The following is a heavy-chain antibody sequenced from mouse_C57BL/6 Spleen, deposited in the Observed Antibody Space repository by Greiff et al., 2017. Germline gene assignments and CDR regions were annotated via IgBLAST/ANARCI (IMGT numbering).Heavy chain of an antibody. D-gene: IGHD2-2*01. CDR2: IDPSDIYT. Sequence: VKLQQSGAELVKPGASVKLSCKASGYTFTSYWMQWVKQRPGQGLEWIGEIDPSDIYTNYNQKFKGKATLTVDTSSSTAYMQLSSLTSADSAVYYCARCGDGYDGMDYWGQGTLVTVSS. V-gene: IGHV1-50*01. CDR1: GYTFTSYW. CDR3: ARCGDGYDGMDY. J-gene: IGHJ4*01.